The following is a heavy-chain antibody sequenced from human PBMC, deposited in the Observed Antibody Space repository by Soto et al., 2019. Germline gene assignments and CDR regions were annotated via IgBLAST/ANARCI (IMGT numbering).Heavy chain of an antibody. D-gene: IGHD5-12*01. CDR3: ARQIYDSDAGPNFQYYFDS. CDR2: IDPSDSQT. J-gene: IGHJ4*02. Sequence: GESLKISCNGSGYSFAGYWITWVRQKPGKGLEWMGRIDPSDSQTYYSPSFRGHVTISVTKSITTVFLQWSSLRASDTAMYYCARQIYDSDAGPNFQYYFDSWGQGTPVTVSS. CDR1: GYSFAGYW. V-gene: IGHV5-10-1*01.